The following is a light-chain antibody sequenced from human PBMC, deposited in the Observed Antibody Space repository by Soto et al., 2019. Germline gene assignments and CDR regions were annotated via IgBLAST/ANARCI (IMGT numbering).Light chain of an antibody. CDR2: DAS. J-gene: IGKJ1*01. V-gene: IGKV1-5*01. Sequence: DTQMTQSPSTLSASVGDRVTITCRASQSISNWLAWYQQKPGKAPKLLIYDASSLESGVPSRFSGSGSGTEFTLTISSLEPDDFATYYCQQYKSFSTFGQGTKVDI. CDR3: QQYKSFST. CDR1: QSISNW.